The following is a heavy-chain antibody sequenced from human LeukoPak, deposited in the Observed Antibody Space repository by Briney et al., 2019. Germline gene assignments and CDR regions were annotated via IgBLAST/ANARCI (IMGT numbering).Heavy chain of an antibody. CDR2: IYYSGSA. CDR3: ARGFGDWGLSWFDP. D-gene: IGHD3-10*01. V-gene: IGHV4-59*01. J-gene: IGHJ5*02. CDR1: GGSISTYY. Sequence: SETLSLTCTVSGGSISTYYWSWIRQSPGKGLEWIGNIYYSGSAKYNPSLKSRVTISVDTSKNQFSLKLTSVTAADTAVYYCARGFGDWGLSWFDPWGQGTLVTVSS.